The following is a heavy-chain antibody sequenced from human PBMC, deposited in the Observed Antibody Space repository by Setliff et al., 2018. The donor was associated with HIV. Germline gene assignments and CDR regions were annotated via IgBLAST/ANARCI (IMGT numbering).Heavy chain of an antibody. V-gene: IGHV1-8*02. CDR3: ARRMELADAFDI. Sequence: ASVKVSCKASGATFSNSALTWVRQAPGQGLEWMGWMNPNSGNTGYAQKFQGWVTMTRDTSISTAYMELSRLRSDDTAVYYCARRMELADAFDIWGQGTMVTVSS. D-gene: IGHD1-26*01. CDR1: GATFSNSA. CDR2: MNPNSGNT. J-gene: IGHJ3*02.